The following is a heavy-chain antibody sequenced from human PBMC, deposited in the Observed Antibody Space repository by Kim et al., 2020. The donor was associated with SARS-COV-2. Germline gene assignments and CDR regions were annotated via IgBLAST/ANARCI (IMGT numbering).Heavy chain of an antibody. CDR2: IKSKTDGGTT. CDR3: TTDLHYYDSSGYYPLSDYFDY. D-gene: IGHD3-22*01. CDR1: GFTFSNAW. J-gene: IGHJ4*02. V-gene: IGHV3-15*01. Sequence: GGSLRLSCAASGFTFSNAWMSWVRQAPGKGLEWVCRIKSKTDGGTTDYAAPVKGRFTISRDDSKNTLYLQMNSLKTEDTAVYYCTTDLHYYDSSGYYPLSDYFDYWGQGTLVTVSS.